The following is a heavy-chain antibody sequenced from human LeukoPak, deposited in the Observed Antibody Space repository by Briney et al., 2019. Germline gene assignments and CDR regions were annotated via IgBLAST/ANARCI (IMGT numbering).Heavy chain of an antibody. J-gene: IGHJ3*02. CDR3: ARGPRGSGWAHDAFDI. D-gene: IGHD6-19*01. Sequence: GASVKVSCKTSGYTFSSYDINWVRQASGQGLEWMGWMNPNSGNTGYAEKFQGRVTMTRDTSINTAYMDLSSLESDDTAVYYCARGPRGSGWAHDAFDIWGQGTMLIVSS. CDR2: MNPNSGNT. CDR1: GYTFSSYD. V-gene: IGHV1-8*01.